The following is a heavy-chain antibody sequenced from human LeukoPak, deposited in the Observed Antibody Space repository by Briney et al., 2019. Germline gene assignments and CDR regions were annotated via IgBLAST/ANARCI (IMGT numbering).Heavy chain of an antibody. CDR1: GGSISSYY. J-gene: IGHJ6*03. Sequence: SETLSLTCTVSGGSISSYYWSCIRQPPGKGLEWIGYIYTSGSTNYNPSLKSRVTISVDTSKNQFSLKLSSVTAADTTVYYCARVFGKGRRGYYYYYMDVWGKGTTVTVSS. D-gene: IGHD3-3*01. CDR2: IYTSGST. V-gene: IGHV4-4*09. CDR3: ARVFGKGRRGYYYYYMDV.